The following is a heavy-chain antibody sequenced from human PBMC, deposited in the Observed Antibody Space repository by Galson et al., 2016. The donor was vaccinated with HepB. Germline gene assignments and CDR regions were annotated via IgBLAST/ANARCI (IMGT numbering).Heavy chain of an antibody. Sequence: SLRLSCAASGFTFSNYAMSWVRQAPGKGLEWVSATSGSGGSTYYADSVKGRFTISRDNSKNTLYLQMNSLRAEDTAVYYCVKQDRWVRGVGLLKYYFDHWGQGALVTVSS. CDR1: GFTFSNYA. CDR2: TSGSGGST. V-gene: IGHV3-23*01. CDR3: VKQDRWVRGVGLLKYYFDH. D-gene: IGHD3-10*01. J-gene: IGHJ4*02.